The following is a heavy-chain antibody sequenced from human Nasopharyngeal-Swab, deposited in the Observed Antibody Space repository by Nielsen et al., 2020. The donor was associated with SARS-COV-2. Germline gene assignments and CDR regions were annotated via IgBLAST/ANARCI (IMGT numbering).Heavy chain of an antibody. V-gene: IGHV3-7*03. CDR2: IKQDGSEK. Sequence: GESLRLSCAASGFTFSSYWMSWVRQAPGKGLEWVANIKQDGSEKYYVDSVKGRFTISRDNAKNSLYLQMNSLRAEDTAVYYCARGRDYGGYYFDYWGQGTLVTVSS. CDR1: GFTFSSYW. D-gene: IGHD4-23*01. CDR3: ARGRDYGGYYFDY. J-gene: IGHJ4*02.